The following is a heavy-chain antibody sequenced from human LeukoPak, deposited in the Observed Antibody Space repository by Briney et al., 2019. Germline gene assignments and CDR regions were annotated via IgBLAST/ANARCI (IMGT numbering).Heavy chain of an antibody. CDR3: ARCLGLEYYFDY. J-gene: IGHJ4*02. CDR1: GYTFTSYD. D-gene: IGHD3-3*01. CDR2: MNPNSGNT. Sequence: ASVKVSCKASGYTFTSYDINWVRQATGRGLEWMGWMNPNSGNTGYAQKFQGRVTMTRNTSISTAYMELSSLRSEDTAVYYCARCLGLEYYFDYWGQGTLVTVSS. V-gene: IGHV1-8*02.